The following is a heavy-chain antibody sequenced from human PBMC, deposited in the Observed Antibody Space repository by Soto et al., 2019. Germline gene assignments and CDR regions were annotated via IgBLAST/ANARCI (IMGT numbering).Heavy chain of an antibody. D-gene: IGHD3-10*01. CDR2: INPNSGGT. CDR1: GYTFTGYY. Sequence: GASVKVSCKASGYTFTGYYMHWVRQAPGQGLEWMGWINPNSGGTNYAQKFQGWVTMTRDTSISTAYMELSRLRSDDTAVYYCARGILLWFGESRTNWFDPWGHGTLVTVSS. V-gene: IGHV1-2*04. CDR3: ARGILLWFGESRTNWFDP. J-gene: IGHJ5*02.